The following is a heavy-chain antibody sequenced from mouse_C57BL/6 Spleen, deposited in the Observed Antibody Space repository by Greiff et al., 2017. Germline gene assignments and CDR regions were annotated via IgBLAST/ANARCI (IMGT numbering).Heavy chain of an antibody. CDR1: GYSFTSYY. V-gene: IGHV1-66*01. D-gene: IGHD1-1*01. CDR3: ARSGSEGAMDY. J-gene: IGHJ4*01. CDR2: IYPGSGNT. Sequence: QVQLQQSGPELVKPGASVKISCKASGYSFTSYYIHWVKQRPGQGLEWIGCIYPGSGNTKYNEKFKGKATLTADTSSRTSYMQLSSRTSEVSAVYYCARSGSEGAMDYWGQGTSVTVSS.